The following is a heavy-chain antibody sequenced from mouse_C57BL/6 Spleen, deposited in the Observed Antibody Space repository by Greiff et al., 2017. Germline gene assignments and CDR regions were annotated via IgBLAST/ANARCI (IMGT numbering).Heavy chain of an antibody. V-gene: IGHV1-69*01. Sequence: QVQLQQPGAELVMPGASVKLSCKASGYTFTSYWMHWVKQRPGQGLEWIGEIDPSDSYTNYNQKFKGKSTLTVDKSSSTAYMQLSSLTSEDSAVXYCARSDLMITSYAMDYWGQGTSGTVSS. D-gene: IGHD2-4*01. J-gene: IGHJ4*01. CDR3: ARSDLMITSYAMDY. CDR2: IDPSDSYT. CDR1: GYTFTSYW.